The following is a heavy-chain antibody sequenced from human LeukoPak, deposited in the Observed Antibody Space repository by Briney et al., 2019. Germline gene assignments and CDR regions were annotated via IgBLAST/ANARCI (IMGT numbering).Heavy chain of an antibody. V-gene: IGHV5-51*01. Sequence: GESLKISCQASGDKFTSYWVALVPQKPGKGLEWMGIIFPGDSDTRYSPSFEGQVSISVDRSTATAYLHWSSLKASDTAIYYCARRPLHSQKHFDPWGQGTLVTVSP. J-gene: IGHJ5*02. CDR3: ARRPLHSQKHFDP. CDR2: IFPGDSDT. CDR1: GDKFTSYW.